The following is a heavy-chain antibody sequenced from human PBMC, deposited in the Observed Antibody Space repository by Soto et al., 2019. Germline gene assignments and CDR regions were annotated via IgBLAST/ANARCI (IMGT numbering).Heavy chain of an antibody. CDR3: ARDGPDCGGDCYSLFDY. Sequence: VASVKVSCKASGYTFTSYGISWVRQAPGQGLEWMGWISAYNGNTNYAQKLQGRVTMTTDTSTSTAYMELRSLRSDDTAVYYCARDGPDCGGDCYSLFDYWGQGTLVTVSS. D-gene: IGHD2-21*02. CDR1: GYTFTSYG. V-gene: IGHV1-18*04. CDR2: ISAYNGNT. J-gene: IGHJ4*02.